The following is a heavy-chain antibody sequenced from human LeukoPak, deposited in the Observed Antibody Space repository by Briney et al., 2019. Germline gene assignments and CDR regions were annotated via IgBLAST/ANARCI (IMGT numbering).Heavy chain of an antibody. J-gene: IGHJ3*02. CDR3: ARDLPDYYYDSSDYGGAFDI. Sequence: SEALSLTCTVSGGSISSGGYYWSWIRQHPGKGLEWIGYIYYSGSTYYNPSLKCRVTISVDTSKNQFSLKLSSVTAADTAVYYCARDLPDYYYDSSDYGGAFDIWGQGTMVTVSS. CDR1: GGSISSGGYY. D-gene: IGHD3-22*01. V-gene: IGHV4-31*03. CDR2: IYYSGST.